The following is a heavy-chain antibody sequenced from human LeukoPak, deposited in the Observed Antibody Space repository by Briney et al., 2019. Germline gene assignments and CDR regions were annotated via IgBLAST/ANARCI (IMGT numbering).Heavy chain of an antibody. V-gene: IGHV4-59*01. CDR1: GGSISSYY. D-gene: IGHD3-22*01. CDR3: ARGPYYSTPPDY. Sequence: SETLSLTCTVSGGSISSYYWSWIRQPPGKGLEWIGYIYYSGSTNYNPSLKSRVTISVDTSKNQFSLKLSSVTAADTAVYYCARGPYYSTPPDYWGQGTLVTVSS. J-gene: IGHJ4*02. CDR2: IYYSGST.